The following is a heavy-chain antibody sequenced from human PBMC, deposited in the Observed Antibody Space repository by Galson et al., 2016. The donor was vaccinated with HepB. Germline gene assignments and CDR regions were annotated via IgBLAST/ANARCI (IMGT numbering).Heavy chain of an antibody. V-gene: IGHV1-24*01. CDR1: GYTLTELS. CDR2: FDAEDAET. J-gene: IGHJ5*02. CDR3: ATRLELRLGAYWFDP. D-gene: IGHD1-7*01. Sequence: SVKVSCKVSGYTLTELSIHWVRQAPGKGLEWMGGFDAEDAETIYAQQFQGRVTMTEDTSIDTAYMELSSLRSEDTAVYFCATRLELRLGAYWFDPWGQGTLVTVSS.